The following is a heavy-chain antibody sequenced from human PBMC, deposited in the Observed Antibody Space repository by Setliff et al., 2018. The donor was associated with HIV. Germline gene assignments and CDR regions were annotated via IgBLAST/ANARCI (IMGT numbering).Heavy chain of an antibody. CDR1: GGSINSDNYY. D-gene: IGHD3-10*01. CDR3: ARVQRVGSVEGYFDY. V-gene: IGHV4-39*07. CDR2: IYYSGST. Sequence: SETLSLTCSVSGGSINSDNYYWGWIRQAPGKGLEWIGSIYYSGSTYYNPSLKSRVTISLDTSKNQFSLKLSSVTAADTAVYYCARVQRVGSVEGYFDYWGQGTLVTVSS. J-gene: IGHJ4*02.